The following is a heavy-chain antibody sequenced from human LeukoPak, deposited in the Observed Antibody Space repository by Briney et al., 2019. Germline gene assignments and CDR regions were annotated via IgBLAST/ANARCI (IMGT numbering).Heavy chain of an antibody. CDR1: GGSISSGDYY. D-gene: IGHD2-21*01. V-gene: IGHV4-30-4*01. Sequence: SETLSLTCTVSGGSISSGDYYWSWIRQPPGKGLEWIGYIYYSGSTYYNPSLKSRVTISVDTSKNQFSLKLSSVTAADTAVYYCASYSPPLYYFDYWGQGTLVTVSS. J-gene: IGHJ4*02. CDR3: ASYSPPLYYFDY. CDR2: IYYSGST.